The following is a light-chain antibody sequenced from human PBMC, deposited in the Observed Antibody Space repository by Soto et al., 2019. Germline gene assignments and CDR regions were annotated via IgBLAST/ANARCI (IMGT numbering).Light chain of an antibody. CDR2: KAS. CDR1: QSISSW. CDR3: QQYNSYPIT. V-gene: IGKV1-5*03. J-gene: IGKJ5*01. Sequence: DTVSTQSPSTLSASVGDRVTITCRASQSISSWLAWYQQKPGKAPKLLIYKASSLESGVPSRFSGSGSGTEFTLTISSLQPDDFATYYCQQYNSYPITFGQGTRLEIK.